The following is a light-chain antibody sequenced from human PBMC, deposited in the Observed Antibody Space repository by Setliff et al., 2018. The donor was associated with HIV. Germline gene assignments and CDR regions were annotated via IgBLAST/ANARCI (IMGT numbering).Light chain of an antibody. V-gene: IGLV1-44*01. CDR1: SSNIGINT. J-gene: IGLJ1*01. Sequence: QSVLTQPPSASGTPGQRVAISCSGSSSNIGINTVNWYQQLPGTAPKLLIYSNNLRPSGVPDRFSASKSGTSASLAISGLQSEDEADYYCTTWDDSLNAFVFGTGTKGTVL. CDR3: TTWDDSLNAFV. CDR2: SNN.